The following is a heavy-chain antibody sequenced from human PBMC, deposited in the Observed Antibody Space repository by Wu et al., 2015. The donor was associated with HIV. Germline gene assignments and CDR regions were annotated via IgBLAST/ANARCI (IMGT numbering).Heavy chain of an antibody. CDR2: INPHTGVT. J-gene: IGHJ4*02. D-gene: IGHD2-2*01. CDR1: GYTFTDYY. Sequence: QVLLVQSGGEVKKPGASVKVSCKASGYTFTDYYMHWVRQAPGQGLEWMGWINPHTGVTNYAQKFQGRITMTRDTSIGAAYMDLSRLTSDDAAVYYCARRGYCSNANCYHLDSWGQGTLVTVSS. V-gene: IGHV1-2*02. CDR3: ARRGYCSNANCYHLDS.